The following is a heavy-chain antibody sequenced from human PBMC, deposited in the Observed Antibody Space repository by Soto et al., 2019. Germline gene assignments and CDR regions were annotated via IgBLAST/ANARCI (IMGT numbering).Heavy chain of an antibody. CDR1: GFTFSSYG. D-gene: IGHD4-17*01. CDR2: ISYDGSNK. V-gene: IGHV3-30*18. Sequence: QVQLVESGGGVVQPGRSLRLSCAASGFTFSSYGMHWVRQAPGKGLEWVAVISYDGSNKYYADSVKGRITISRDNSKNPLYRQMNSLRAEDTAVYYCAKDLRPYYYYYSMDVWGQGTTVTVSS. J-gene: IGHJ6*02. CDR3: AKDLRPYYYYYSMDV.